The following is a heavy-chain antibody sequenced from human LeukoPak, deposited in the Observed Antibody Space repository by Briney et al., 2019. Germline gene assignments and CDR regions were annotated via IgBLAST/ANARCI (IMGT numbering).Heavy chain of an antibody. V-gene: IGHV3-66*01. J-gene: IGHJ4*02. Sequence: GGSLRLSCAASAFTVSNNHMTWVRQAPGKGLEWVSIVYTGSRTYYADSVKGRFTISTDNSKNTLYLQIDSLRAEDTAVYYCARVSPNSDGYNFDYWGQRTLVTVSS. CDR2: VYTGSRT. D-gene: IGHD5-18*01. CDR1: AFTVSNNH. CDR3: ARVSPNSDGYNFDY.